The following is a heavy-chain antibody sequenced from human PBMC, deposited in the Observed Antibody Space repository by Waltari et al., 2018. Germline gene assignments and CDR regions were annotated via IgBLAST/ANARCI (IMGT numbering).Heavy chain of an antibody. CDR2: INSDGSST. D-gene: IGHD4-17*01. Sequence: EVQLVESGGGLVQPGGSLRLSCAASGFTFSSYWMHWVRQAPGKGRVWFSRINSDGSSTSYADSVKGRFTISRDNAKNTLYLQMNSLRAEDTAVYYCAREGYGDYDAFDIWGQGTMVTVSS. CDR1: GFTFSSYW. CDR3: AREGYGDYDAFDI. V-gene: IGHV3-74*01. J-gene: IGHJ3*02.